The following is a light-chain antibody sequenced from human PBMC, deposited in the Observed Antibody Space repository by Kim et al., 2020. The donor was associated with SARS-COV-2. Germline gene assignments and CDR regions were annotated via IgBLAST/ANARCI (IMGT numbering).Light chain of an antibody. J-gene: IGLJ1*01. CDR3: QAWDNSTEV. CDR2: QDS. Sequence: SHELTQPPSVSVSPGQTASITCSGDKLGDKYACWYQQKPGQSPELVIYQDSKRPSGIPERFSGSNSGNTATLTISGTQAMDEADYYCQAWDNSTEVFGTG. V-gene: IGLV3-1*01. CDR1: KLGDKY.